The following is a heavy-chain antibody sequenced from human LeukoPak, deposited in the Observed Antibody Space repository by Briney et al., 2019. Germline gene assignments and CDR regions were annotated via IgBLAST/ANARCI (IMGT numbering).Heavy chain of an antibody. D-gene: IGHD4-4*01. J-gene: IGHJ4*02. CDR3: ARVLAVETTFDY. Sequence: GASVKASCKASGYSFTYNYILWVRQAPGQGLEWMGWINPKSGGTKFSQNFQGRVNMTRDTTIRTAYMELSSLKSDDTAVYYCARVLAVETTFDYWGQGTLVSVSS. CDR2: INPKSGGT. CDR1: GYSFTYNY. V-gene: IGHV1-2*02.